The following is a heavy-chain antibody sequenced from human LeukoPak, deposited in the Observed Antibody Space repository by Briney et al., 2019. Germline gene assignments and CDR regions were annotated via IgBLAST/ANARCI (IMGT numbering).Heavy chain of an antibody. Sequence: ASVKVSCKASGYTFTRYDINWVRQATGQGLEWMGWMNINDGNTGYAQKFQGRVTMTRNTSMRTAFMELSSLTSEDTAVYYCARGGIAGDNWGQGTLVTVSS. CDR2: MNINDGNT. D-gene: IGHD6-13*01. CDR1: GYTFTRYD. CDR3: ARGGIAGDN. V-gene: IGHV1-8*01. J-gene: IGHJ4*02.